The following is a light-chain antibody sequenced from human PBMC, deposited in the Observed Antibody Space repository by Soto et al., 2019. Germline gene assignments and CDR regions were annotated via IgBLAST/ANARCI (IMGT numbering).Light chain of an antibody. J-gene: IGKJ3*01. CDR2: GIS. CDR3: QQRASWPLFT. Sequence: EVGLTQSPATLSLSPGEIATISWRTSEDIRDHLVWYQNKPVQAPRLRIYGISNRATGIPARFSGSGSGTDFTLTISSLDPEDVAVYFCQQRASWPLFTFGPGTKVD. CDR1: EDIRDH. V-gene: IGKV3-11*01.